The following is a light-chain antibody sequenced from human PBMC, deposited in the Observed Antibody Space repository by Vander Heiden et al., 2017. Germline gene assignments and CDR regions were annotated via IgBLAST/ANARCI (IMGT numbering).Light chain of an antibody. J-gene: IGLJ3*02. V-gene: IGLV1-44*01. CDR1: SSNIGSNT. CDR2: SNN. CDR3: AAWEDSLNGWV. Sequence: THPPAASVDPGRRVTISCSGSSSNIGSNTVNWYQQLPGTAAKLLIYSNNQRPSGVPDRFSCSKSGTSYSLAIMGLQSEDEVDDDWAAWEDSLNGWVFGGGTKLTVL.